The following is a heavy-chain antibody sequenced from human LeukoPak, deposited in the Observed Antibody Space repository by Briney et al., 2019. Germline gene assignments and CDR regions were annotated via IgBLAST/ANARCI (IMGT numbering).Heavy chain of an antibody. D-gene: IGHD6-13*01. CDR1: GFTFSSYG. V-gene: IGHV3-21*01. CDR2: ISGSGGST. Sequence: GGTLRLSCAASGFTFSSYGINWVRQAPGKGLEWVSAISGSGGSTYYADSVKGRFTISRDNAKNSLYLQMNSLRAGDTAVYYCARAAYSSTWYSRYFDLWGRGTLVTVSS. CDR3: ARAAYSSTWYSRYFDL. J-gene: IGHJ2*01.